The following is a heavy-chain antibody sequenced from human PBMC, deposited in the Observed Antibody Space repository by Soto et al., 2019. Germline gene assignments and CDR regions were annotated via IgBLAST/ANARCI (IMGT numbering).Heavy chain of an antibody. CDR1: GFTFRTYA. CDR2: ISISGGTT. V-gene: IGHV3-48*02. D-gene: IGHD2-21*02. CDR3: ARGGTAETAAGDY. Sequence: EVQLVESGGGLGQPGGSLKLSCVASGFTFRTYAMNWVRQAPGKGLEWVSHISISGGTTYFADSVKGRFIISRDNAKSSVFLQMNNLREQDTAIYYCARGGTAETAAGDYWGQGNLVTVSS. J-gene: IGHJ4*02.